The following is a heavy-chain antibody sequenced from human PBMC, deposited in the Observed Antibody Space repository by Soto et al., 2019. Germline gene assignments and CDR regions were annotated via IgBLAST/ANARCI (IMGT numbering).Heavy chain of an antibody. D-gene: IGHD2-2*01. J-gene: IGHJ4*02. CDR1: GGTFRSYA. CDR3: ARDRLDCSSTSCHTEFDY. Sequence: ASVKVSCKDSGGTFRSYAISWVRQAPVQGLEWMGWIIPIFGTANYAQKFQGRVTITADEYTSTSYMEMSSLRSEDTAVYYCARDRLDCSSTSCHTEFDYWGQVTLVPVSS. CDR2: IIPIFGTA. V-gene: IGHV1-69*13.